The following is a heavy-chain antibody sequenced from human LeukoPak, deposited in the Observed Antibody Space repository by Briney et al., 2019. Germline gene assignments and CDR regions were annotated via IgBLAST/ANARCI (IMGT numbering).Heavy chain of an antibody. V-gene: IGHV3-7*01. Sequence: GGSLRLSCEASRFLFSNYWMSWVRQAPGKALEWVANINQDGSEKHYVDSVKGRFTVSRDNAKNSLFLQMNSLRAEDTAVYYCARIAPAATYGDYWDYWGQGTLVTVSS. CDR1: RFLFSNYW. J-gene: IGHJ4*02. CDR2: INQDGSEK. D-gene: IGHD4-17*01. CDR3: ARIAPAATYGDYWDY.